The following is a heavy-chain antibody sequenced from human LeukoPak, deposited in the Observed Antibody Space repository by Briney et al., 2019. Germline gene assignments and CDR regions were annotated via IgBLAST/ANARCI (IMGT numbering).Heavy chain of an antibody. CDR1: GFTFSSYA. CDR2: ISYDGSNK. J-gene: IGHJ4*02. CDR3: VRFSSTPD. V-gene: IGHV3-30-3*01. Sequence: PGRSLRLSCAASGFTFSSYAMHWVRQAPGKGLEWVAVISYDGSNKYYADSVKGRFTISRDNSKNTLYLQMNSLRAEDTAVYYCVRFSSTPDWGQGTLVTVSS. D-gene: IGHD6-6*01.